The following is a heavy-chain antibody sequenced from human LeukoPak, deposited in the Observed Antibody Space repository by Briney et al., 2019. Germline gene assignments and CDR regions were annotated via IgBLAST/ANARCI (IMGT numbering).Heavy chain of an antibody. Sequence: GGSLRLSCAASGFTFSTYTMNWVRQAPGKGLEWVSCISGSRSYIYYADSVKGRFTISRDNAKNSLYLQMNSLRAEDTALYYCAKDRYSGSQAFDLWGRGTLVTVSS. CDR1: GFTFSTYT. J-gene: IGHJ2*01. CDR2: ISGSRSYI. V-gene: IGHV3-21*04. D-gene: IGHD1-26*01. CDR3: AKDRYSGSQAFDL.